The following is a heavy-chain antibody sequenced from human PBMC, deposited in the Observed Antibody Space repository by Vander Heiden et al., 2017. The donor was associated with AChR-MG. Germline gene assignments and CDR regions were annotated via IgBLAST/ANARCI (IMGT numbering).Heavy chain of an antibody. J-gene: IGHJ6*03. CDR1: ELTGGTCA. CDR3: ARVWGSGGAAAYYYYMDV. Sequence: QLVDSGGGVGHPRRFLRLLCQASELTGGTCAMHWVRQATGKGLEWVGFINYNGSNTCYADSVQGRFTISRDNSKSTLYLQLNSLRAEDTAVYYCARVWGSGGAAAYYYYMDVWGKGTTVTVSS. V-gene: IGHV3-30-3*01. D-gene: IGHD2-2*01. CDR2: INYNGSNT.